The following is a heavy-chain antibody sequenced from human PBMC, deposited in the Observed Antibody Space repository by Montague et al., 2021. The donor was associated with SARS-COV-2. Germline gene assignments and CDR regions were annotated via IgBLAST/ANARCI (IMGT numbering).Heavy chain of an antibody. Sequence: TLSLTCTVSGGSINSGSYHWSWIRQPAGKGLEWIGRIYRSGSTNYNPSLKSRVTVSVDPSKNQSSLKVTSVTAEDTAVYFCARDLGIMDVWGKGTTVTVSS. CDR2: IYRSGST. CDR1: GGSINSGSYH. D-gene: IGHD7-27*01. CDR3: ARDLGIMDV. J-gene: IGHJ6*03. V-gene: IGHV4-61*02.